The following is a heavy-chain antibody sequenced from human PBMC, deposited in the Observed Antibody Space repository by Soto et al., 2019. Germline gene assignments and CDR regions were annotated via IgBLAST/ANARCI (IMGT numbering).Heavy chain of an antibody. CDR2: INPSGGST. D-gene: IGHD2-15*01. CDR3: ATSGLYCSGGSCYSGALDI. V-gene: IGHV1-46*03. J-gene: IGHJ3*02. Sequence: GASVKVSCKASGYTFTSYYMHWVRQAPGRGLEWMGIINPSGGSTSYAQKFQGRVTMTRDTSTSTVYMELSSLRSEDTAVYYCATSGLYCSGGSCYSGALDIWGQGTMVTVS. CDR1: GYTFTSYY.